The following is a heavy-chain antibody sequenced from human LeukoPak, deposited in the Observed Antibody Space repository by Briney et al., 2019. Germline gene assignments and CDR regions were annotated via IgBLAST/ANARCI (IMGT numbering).Heavy chain of an antibody. D-gene: IGHD2-21*02. CDR2: IYSGGST. CDR3: ARELMTYLDY. V-gene: IGHV3-53*01. CDR1: GFTVSSNY. J-gene: IGHJ4*02. Sequence: GGSLRLSCAASGFTVSSNYMSWVRQAPGKGLEWVSVIYSGGSTYYADCVKGRFTISRDNTKNTPYLQMNSLRAEDTAVYYCARELMTYLDYWGQGTLVTVSS.